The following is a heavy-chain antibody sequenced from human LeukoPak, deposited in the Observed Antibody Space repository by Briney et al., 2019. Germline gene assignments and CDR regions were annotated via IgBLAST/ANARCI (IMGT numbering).Heavy chain of an antibody. V-gene: IGHV4-61*02. Sequence: SETLSLTCTVSGGSISSSSYYWGWIRQPPGKGLEWIGRIYTSGSTNYNPSLKSRVTISVDTSKNQFSLKLSSVTAADTAVYYCARERPNYDFWSGYDDWGQGTLVTVSS. CDR1: GGSISSSSYY. J-gene: IGHJ4*02. CDR3: ARERPNYDFWSGYDD. D-gene: IGHD3-3*01. CDR2: IYTSGST.